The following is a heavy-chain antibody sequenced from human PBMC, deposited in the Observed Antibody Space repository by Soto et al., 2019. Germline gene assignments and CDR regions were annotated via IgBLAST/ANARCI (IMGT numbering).Heavy chain of an antibody. CDR3: ATQKDIVGATSFDD. CDR1: GYSFTSYA. J-gene: IGHJ4*02. Sequence: ASVKVSCKASGYSFTSYAIYWVRQAPGQRLEWMGWINAGNGNTKYSQKLQGRVTFTGDTSTSTAYMELSSLRSEDTAVYYCATQKDIVGATSFDDCGQGHMVTVSS. V-gene: IGHV1-3*01. D-gene: IGHD1-26*01. CDR2: INAGNGNT.